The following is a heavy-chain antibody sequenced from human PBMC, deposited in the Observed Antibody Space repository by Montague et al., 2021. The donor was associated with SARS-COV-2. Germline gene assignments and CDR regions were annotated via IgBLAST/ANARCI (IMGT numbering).Heavy chain of an antibody. J-gene: IGHJ3*02. D-gene: IGHD6-19*01. V-gene: IGHV4-39*01. CDR3: ARQENSSGGFKPDAFDI. CDR1: GGSISSSSYY. CDR2: IYYSGST. Sequence: SETLSLTCTVSGGSISSSSYYWGWIRQPPGKGLEWIGSIYYSGSTYYNPSLKSRVTISVDTSKNQFSLKLSSVTAADTAVYYCARQENSSGGFKPDAFDIWGQGTMVTVSS.